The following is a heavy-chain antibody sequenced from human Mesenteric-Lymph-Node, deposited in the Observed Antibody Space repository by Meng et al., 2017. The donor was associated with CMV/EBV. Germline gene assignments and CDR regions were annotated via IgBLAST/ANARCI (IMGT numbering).Heavy chain of an antibody. D-gene: IGHD2-2*01. CDR1: GGTFSSYA. J-gene: IGHJ4*02. V-gene: IGHV1-69*10. CDR3: ARVFAPYCSSTSCFHYFDY. Sequence: SVKVSCKASGGTFSSYAISWVRQAPGQGLEWMGGIIPILGIANYAQKFQGRVTITADKSTSTAYMELSSLRSEDTAVYYCARVFAPYCSSTSCFHYFDYWGQGTLVTVSS. CDR2: IIPILGIA.